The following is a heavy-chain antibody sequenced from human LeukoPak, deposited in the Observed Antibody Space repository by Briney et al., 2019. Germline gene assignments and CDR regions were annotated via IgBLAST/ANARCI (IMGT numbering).Heavy chain of an antibody. Sequence: GGSLRLSCAASGFIFSDYYMSWIRQAPAKGLEWVSYISSGGSTIYYADSVKGRFTISRDNAKNSLYLQMNSLRAEDTAVYYCASGDVYDSSGYLDYWGQGTLVTVSS. J-gene: IGHJ4*02. D-gene: IGHD3-22*01. CDR3: ASGDVYDSSGYLDY. CDR1: GFIFSDYY. CDR2: ISSGGSTI. V-gene: IGHV3-11*04.